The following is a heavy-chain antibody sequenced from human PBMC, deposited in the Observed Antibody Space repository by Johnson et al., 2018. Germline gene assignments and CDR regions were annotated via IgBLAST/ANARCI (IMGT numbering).Heavy chain of an antibody. J-gene: IGHJ6*03. CDR3: AGVSGFWAYRAPHYYMDV. Sequence: QVQLQESGPGLVKPSETLSLMCTVSGGSIGNHYWSWIRQPPRKGLEWIGYIHYTGRINYNPSLKSRVTISIDTSKNQFSLKVSSVTDADTAIYYCAGVSGFWAYRAPHYYMDVWGKGTTVTVSS. CDR2: IHYTGRI. D-gene: IGHD3-10*01. V-gene: IGHV4-59*11. CDR1: GGSIGNHY.